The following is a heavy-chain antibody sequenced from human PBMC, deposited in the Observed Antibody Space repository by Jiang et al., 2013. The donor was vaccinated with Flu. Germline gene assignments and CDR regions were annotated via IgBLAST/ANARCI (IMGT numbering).Heavy chain of an antibody. D-gene: IGHD1-1*01. CDR1: GFTFSSYS. Sequence: QLLESGGGLVQPGGSLRLSCAASGFTFSSYSMNWVRQAPGKGLEWVSYISSSSSTIYYADSVKGRFTISRDNAKNSLYLQMNSLRDEDTAVYYCARDIHDPRVYYYGMDVWGQGTTVTVSS. CDR3: ARDIHDPRVYYYGMDV. CDR2: ISSSSSTI. J-gene: IGHJ6*02. V-gene: IGHV3-48*02.